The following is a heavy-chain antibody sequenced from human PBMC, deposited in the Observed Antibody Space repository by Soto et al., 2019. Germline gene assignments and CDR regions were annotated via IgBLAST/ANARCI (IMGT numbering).Heavy chain of an antibody. Sequence: SETLSLTCAVYGGSFSGYYWSWIRQPPGKGLEWIGEINHSGSTNYNPSLRSRVTISVDTSKNQFSLKLSSVTAADTAVYYCARGITTYWGQGTLVTVSS. J-gene: IGHJ4*02. V-gene: IGHV4-34*01. CDR2: INHSGST. CDR3: ARGITTY. D-gene: IGHD1-20*01. CDR1: GGSFSGYY.